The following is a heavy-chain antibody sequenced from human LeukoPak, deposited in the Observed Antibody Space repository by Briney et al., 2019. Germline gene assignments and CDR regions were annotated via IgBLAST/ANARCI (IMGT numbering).Heavy chain of an antibody. Sequence: PSETLSLTCTVSGGSISSYYWSWIRQPPGKGLEWIGYIYYSGSTYYNPSLKSRVTISVDTSKNQFSLKLSSVTAADTAVYYCASSQLQDYDGDAFDIWGQGTMVTVSS. D-gene: IGHD3-22*01. CDR2: IYYSGST. V-gene: IGHV4-30-4*01. CDR1: GGSISSYY. CDR3: ASSQLQDYDGDAFDI. J-gene: IGHJ3*02.